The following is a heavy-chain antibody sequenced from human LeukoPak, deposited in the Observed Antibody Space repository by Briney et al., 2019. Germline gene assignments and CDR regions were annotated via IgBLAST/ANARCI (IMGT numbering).Heavy chain of an antibody. CDR2: IVVGSGHT. Sequence: SVKVSCKASGFTFTNSAVQWVRQARGQRLEWLGWIVVGSGHTNYAQKFQERVTITRDMSTSTAYMELSSLRSEDTAVYYCAAEETVDCGGTSCYPPWGQGTLVTVSS. J-gene: IGHJ5*02. CDR1: GFTFTNSA. D-gene: IGHD2-2*01. V-gene: IGHV1-58*01. CDR3: AAEETVDCGGTSCYPP.